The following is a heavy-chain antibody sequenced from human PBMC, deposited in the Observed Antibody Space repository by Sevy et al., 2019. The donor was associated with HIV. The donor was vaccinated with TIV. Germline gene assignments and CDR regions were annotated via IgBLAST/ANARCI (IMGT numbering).Heavy chain of an antibody. Sequence: GGSLRLSCAASGFDFSSYPMHWVRQAPGKGLEWVSVIAYDESTKYYGDSVRGRITISRDNSKNTLYLQMNSLREEDTGVYYCARQGSSWTFDPWGQGTLVTVSS. J-gene: IGHJ5*02. CDR2: IAYDESTK. CDR3: ARQGSSWTFDP. D-gene: IGHD6-13*01. V-gene: IGHV3-30-3*01. CDR1: GFDFSSYP.